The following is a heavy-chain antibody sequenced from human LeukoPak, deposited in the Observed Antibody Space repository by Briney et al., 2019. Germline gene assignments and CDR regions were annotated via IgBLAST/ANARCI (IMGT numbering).Heavy chain of an antibody. D-gene: IGHD6-13*01. CDR1: GFTFSDYY. CDR3: ASGQQLVLYDAFDI. Sequence: GGSLRLSCAASGFTFSDYYMSWIRQAPGKGLEWVSYISSSGSTIYYADSVKGRFTISRDNAKNSLYLQMNSLRAEDTAVYYCASGQQLVLYDAFDIWGRGTMVTVSS. J-gene: IGHJ3*02. CDR2: ISSSGSTI. V-gene: IGHV3-11*01.